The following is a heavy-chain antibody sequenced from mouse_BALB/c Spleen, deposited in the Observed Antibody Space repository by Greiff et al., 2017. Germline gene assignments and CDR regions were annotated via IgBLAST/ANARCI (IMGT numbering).Heavy chain of an antibody. CDR1: GFTFSSYG. V-gene: IGHV5-6*02. D-gene: IGHD2-4*01. CDR3: ARGDYDGAFAY. Sequence: DVKLVESGGDLVKPGGSLKLSCAASGFTFSSYGMSWVRQTPDKRLEWVATISSGGSYTYYPDSVKGRFTISRANAKNTLYLQMSRLKSEDTAMYYCARGDYDGAFAYWGQGTLVTVSA. CDR2: ISSGGSYT. J-gene: IGHJ3*01.